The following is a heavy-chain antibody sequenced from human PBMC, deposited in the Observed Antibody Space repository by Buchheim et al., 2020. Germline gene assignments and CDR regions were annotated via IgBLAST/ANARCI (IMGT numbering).Heavy chain of an antibody. CDR2: IKQDGSEK. Sequence: EVQLVESGGGLVQPGGSLRLSCAASGFTFSSDWMSWVRQAPGKGLEWVANIKQDGSEKYYVDSVKGRFTISRDNAKNSLYLQMNSLRAEDTAVYYCARVGSSGEYDYWGQGTL. CDR3: ARVGSSGEYDY. V-gene: IGHV3-7*01. CDR1: GFTFSSDW. J-gene: IGHJ4*02. D-gene: IGHD6-19*01.